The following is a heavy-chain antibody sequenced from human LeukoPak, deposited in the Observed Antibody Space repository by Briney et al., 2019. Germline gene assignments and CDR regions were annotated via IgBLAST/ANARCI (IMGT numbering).Heavy chain of an antibody. CDR3: AKAYALVYCSRTSCHDFDY. J-gene: IGHJ4*02. CDR1: GFTFTIHG. CDR2: IWSDGSKK. V-gene: IGHV3-33*06. D-gene: IGHD2-2*01. Sequence: KPGGSLRLSCAASGFTFTIHGFHWVSQAPGKGLEWVAAIWSDGSKKYYADSVKGRFTISKDNSKNTLYLQMNSLRGEDTAVYYCAKAYALVYCSRTSCHDFDYWGQGTLVTVSS.